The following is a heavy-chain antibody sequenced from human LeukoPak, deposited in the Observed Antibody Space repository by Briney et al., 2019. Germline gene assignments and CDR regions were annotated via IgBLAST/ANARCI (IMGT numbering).Heavy chain of an antibody. D-gene: IGHD2-21*02. CDR2: ISYDGRSK. CDR1: DFTFYAYG. Sequence: GGSLRLSCAASDFTFYAYGIHWVRQAPGKGLEWVAVISYDGRSKYYADSVKGRFTISRDNSKNTLYLQMNSLRAEDTAVYYCAKEACGGDCHRDYFDYWGQGTLVTVSS. CDR3: AKEACGGDCHRDYFDY. V-gene: IGHV3-30*18. J-gene: IGHJ4*02.